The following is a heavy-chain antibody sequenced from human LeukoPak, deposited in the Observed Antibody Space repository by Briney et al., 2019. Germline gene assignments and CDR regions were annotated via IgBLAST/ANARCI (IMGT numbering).Heavy chain of an antibody. V-gene: IGHV1-46*01. J-gene: IGHJ4*02. CDR3: VREDAHTYYFDF. CDR2: IKSTGDTT. CDR1: GYTFTSYH. D-gene: IGHD2-2*01. Sequence: ASVKVPCKTSGYTFTSYHMHWVRQAPGQGLEWVAIIKSTGDTTVYAQKFRGRVTVTRDTSTSTVYMDLSSLSSEDTAVYYCVREDAHTYYFDFWGPGTLVTVSS.